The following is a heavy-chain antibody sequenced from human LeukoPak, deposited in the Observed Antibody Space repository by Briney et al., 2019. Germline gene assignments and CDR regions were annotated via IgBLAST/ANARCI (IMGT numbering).Heavy chain of an antibody. D-gene: IGHD1-26*01. CDR3: ARVQGGAAYNWFDP. V-gene: IGHV3-48*01. Sequence: PGGSLRLSCAASGFTLISYSMNWVRQAPGRGLEWVSYISSSSSTIYYADSVKGRFTVSRDNAKNSLFLQMKSLRAEDTAVYYCARVQGGAAYNWFDPWGQGTLVTVSS. J-gene: IGHJ5*02. CDR2: ISSSSSTI. CDR1: GFTLISYS.